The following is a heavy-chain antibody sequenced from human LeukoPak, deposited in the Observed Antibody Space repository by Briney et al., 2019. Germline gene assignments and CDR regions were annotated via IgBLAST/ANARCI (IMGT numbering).Heavy chain of an antibody. CDR2: IIPILGIA. D-gene: IGHD3-10*01. CDR3: ARFRYYGSRSYYPWFDP. Sequence: SVKVSCKASGGTFSRYAISWVRQGPGQGLEWMGRIIPILGIANYAQKFQGRVTITADKSTSTAYMELSSLRSEDTAVYYCARFRYYGSRSYYPWFDPWGQGTLVTVSS. CDR1: GGTFSRYA. V-gene: IGHV1-69*04. J-gene: IGHJ5*02.